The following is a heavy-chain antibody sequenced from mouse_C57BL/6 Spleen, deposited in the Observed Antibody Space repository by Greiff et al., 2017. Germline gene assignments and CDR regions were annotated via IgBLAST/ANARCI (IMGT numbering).Heavy chain of an antibody. CDR1: GYTFTSYW. J-gene: IGHJ2*01. CDR3: ARSYYYDAPYFDY. Sequence: QVQLQQSGAELAKPGASVKLSCKASGYTFTSYWMHWVKQRPGQGLEWIGYINPSSGYTKYNQKFKDKAKLTADKSSSTAYMQLSSLTYEDSAVYYCARSYYYDAPYFDYWGQGTTLTVSS. CDR2: INPSSGYT. V-gene: IGHV1-7*01. D-gene: IGHD2-4*01.